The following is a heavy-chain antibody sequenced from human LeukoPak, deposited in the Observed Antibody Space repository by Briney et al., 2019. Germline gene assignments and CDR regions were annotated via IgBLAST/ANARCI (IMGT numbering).Heavy chain of an antibody. D-gene: IGHD3-22*01. CDR2: MNPISGNT. Sequence: ASVKVSCKASGYTFTSYDINWVRQATGQGLEWMGWMNPISGNTGFAQKVQGRVTMTRDTSISTAYMELSSLGSEDTAVYYCARFRGIGDSSGPACDYWGQGTLVTVSS. CDR3: ARFRGIGDSSGPACDY. CDR1: GYTFTSYD. J-gene: IGHJ4*02. V-gene: IGHV1-8*01.